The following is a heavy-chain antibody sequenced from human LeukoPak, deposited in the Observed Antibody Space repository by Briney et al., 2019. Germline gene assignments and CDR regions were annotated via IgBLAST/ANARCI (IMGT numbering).Heavy chain of an antibody. Sequence: GRSLRLSCAASGFIFRNYGMHWVRQAPGKGLEWVAVISYDGSNKYYADSVKGRFTISRDNYKNTLYLQLNNLRAEDTSVYYCANGGYYSSDSSRQGTLVTVSS. CDR2: ISYDGSNK. CDR1: GFIFRNYG. CDR3: ANGGYYSSDS. D-gene: IGHD3-22*01. V-gene: IGHV3-30*18. J-gene: IGHJ4*02.